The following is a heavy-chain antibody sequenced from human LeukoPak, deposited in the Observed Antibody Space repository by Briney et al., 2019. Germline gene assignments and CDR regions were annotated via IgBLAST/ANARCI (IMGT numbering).Heavy chain of an antibody. CDR3: ARLNPPLAAAGTSGSAQFDY. V-gene: IGHV4-34*01. J-gene: IGHJ4*02. Sequence: PSETLSLTCAVYGGSFSGYYWSWIRQPPGKGLEWIGEINHSGSTNYNPSLKSRVTISVDKSKNQFSLKLSSVTAADTAVYYCARLNPPLAAAGTSGSAQFDYWGQGTLVTVSS. D-gene: IGHD6-13*01. CDR2: INHSGST. CDR1: GGSFSGYY.